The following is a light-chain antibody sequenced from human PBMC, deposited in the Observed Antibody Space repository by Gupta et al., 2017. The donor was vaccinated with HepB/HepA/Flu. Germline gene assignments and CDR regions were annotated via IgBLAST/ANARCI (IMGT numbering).Light chain of an antibody. CDR2: DAS. CDR1: QDISNY. J-gene: IGKJ4*01. V-gene: IGKV1-33*01. Sequence: IQTTQSPSSLSASVGDRVTITCQASQDISNYLNRYQQKPGKAPKLLIYDASNLETGVPSRFSASGSGTDFTFTISSLQTEDIATYYSLWYDNLGLTCGGGTKVEIK. CDR3: LWYDNLGLT.